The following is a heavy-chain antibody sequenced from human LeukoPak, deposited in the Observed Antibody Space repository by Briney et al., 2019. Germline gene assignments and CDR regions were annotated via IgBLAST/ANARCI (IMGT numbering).Heavy chain of an antibody. Sequence: GGSLRLSCAASGFTFSSYGMHWVRQAPGKGMEWVAFIRSDGSNKYYADSVKGRFTISRDNSKNTLYLQMNSLRTEDTAVYYCAKDLGIAAGEDWGQGTLVTVSS. CDR3: AKDLGIAAGED. D-gene: IGHD6-25*01. J-gene: IGHJ4*02. V-gene: IGHV3-30*02. CDR1: GFTFSSYG. CDR2: IRSDGSNK.